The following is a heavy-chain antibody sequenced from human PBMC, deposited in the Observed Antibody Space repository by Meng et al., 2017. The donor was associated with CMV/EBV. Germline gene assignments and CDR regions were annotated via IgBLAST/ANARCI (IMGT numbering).Heavy chain of an antibody. D-gene: IGHD6-19*01. CDR2: ISYDGSNK. Sequence: GESLKISCAASGFTFSSYAMHWVRQAPGKGLEWVAAISYDGSNKYYADSVKGRFTISRDNSKNTLYLQMNSLRAEDTAVYYCARDWRQWLGSYYYYGMDVWGQGTTVTVSS. J-gene: IGHJ6*02. V-gene: IGHV3-30*04. CDR3: ARDWRQWLGSYYYYGMDV. CDR1: GFTFSSYA.